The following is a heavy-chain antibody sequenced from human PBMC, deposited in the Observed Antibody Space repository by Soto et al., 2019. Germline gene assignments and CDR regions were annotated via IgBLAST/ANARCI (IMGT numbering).Heavy chain of an antibody. CDR2: IIPIFGTA. CDR3: ARGLIVVVPAAMGSYYYYGMDV. V-gene: IGHV1-69*13. CDR1: GGTFSSYA. D-gene: IGHD2-2*01. J-gene: IGHJ6*02. Sequence: SVKVSCKASGGTFSSYAISWVRQAPGQGLEWMGGIIPIFGTANYAQKFQGRVTITADESTSTAYMELSSLRSEDTAVYYCARGLIVVVPAAMGSYYYYGMDVWGQGTTVTVSS.